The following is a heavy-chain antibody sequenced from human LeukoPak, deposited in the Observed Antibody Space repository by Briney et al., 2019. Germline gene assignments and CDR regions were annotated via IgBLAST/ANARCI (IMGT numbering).Heavy chain of an antibody. Sequence: SETLSLTCTVSGYSTSSGYYWGWIRQPPGKGLEWIGSIYHSGSTNYNPSLKSRVTISVDTSKNQFSLKLSSVTAADTAVYYCARTPSPRRDYWGQGTLVTVSS. CDR2: IYHSGST. J-gene: IGHJ4*02. CDR3: ARTPSPRRDY. V-gene: IGHV4-38-2*02. CDR1: GYSTSSGYY.